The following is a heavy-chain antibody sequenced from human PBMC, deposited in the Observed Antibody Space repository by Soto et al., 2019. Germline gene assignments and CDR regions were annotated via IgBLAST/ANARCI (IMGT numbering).Heavy chain of an antibody. D-gene: IGHD3-22*01. CDR3: ARVYSAGYVDY. V-gene: IGHV4-34*01. CDR1: VVSFSGYY. Sequence: PSETLTLTCAFYVVSFSGYYWSCIRHPTGKWLEWIGEINHSGSTNYNPSLKSRVTISVDTSKNQFSLKLSSVTAADTAVYYCARVYSAGYVDYWGQGTLVTVSS. J-gene: IGHJ4*02. CDR2: INHSGST.